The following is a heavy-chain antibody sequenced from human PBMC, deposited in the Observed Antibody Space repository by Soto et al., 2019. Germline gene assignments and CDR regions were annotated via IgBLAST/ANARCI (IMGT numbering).Heavy chain of an antibody. CDR2: ISGSGGST. V-gene: IGHV3-23*01. Sequence: LRLSCAASGFTFSSYSMSWVRQAPGKGLEWVSVISGSGGSTYYADSVKGRFTISRDNSKNTLYLQMNSLRAEGTAVYYCAKCSPRYSSGLKAYYFDYWGQGTLVTVSS. J-gene: IGHJ4*02. D-gene: IGHD6-19*01. CDR1: GFTFSSYS. CDR3: AKCSPRYSSGLKAYYFDY.